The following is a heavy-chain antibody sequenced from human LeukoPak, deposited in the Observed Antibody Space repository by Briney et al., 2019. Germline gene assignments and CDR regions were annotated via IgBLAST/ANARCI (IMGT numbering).Heavy chain of an antibody. CDR1: GGSISSYY. V-gene: IGHV4-59*01. D-gene: IGHD2-2*01. CDR2: IYYSGST. Sequence: SETLSLTCTVSGGSISSYYWSWIRQPPGKGLEWIGYIYYSGSTNYNPSLKSRVTISVDTSKNQFSLKLSSVTAADTAVYYCARAQAMRAPFDYWGQGTLVTVSS. CDR3: ARAQAMRAPFDY. J-gene: IGHJ4*02.